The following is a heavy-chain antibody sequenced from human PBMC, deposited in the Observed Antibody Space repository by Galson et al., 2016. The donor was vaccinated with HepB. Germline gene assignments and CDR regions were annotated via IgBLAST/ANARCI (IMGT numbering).Heavy chain of an antibody. V-gene: IGHV3-53*01. CDR3: AAGDCSSGVCYNHPDY. CDR2: IYPGDRI. CDR1: GLTVSSTY. Sequence: SLRLSCAASGLTVSSTYMTWVRQAPGKGLEWVSVIYPGDRIYYADSVARRFTVPRDSSKNTLYLQMNSLRNDDAAVYYCAAGDCSSGVCYNHPDYWGQGTLVTVSS. D-gene: IGHD2-8*01. J-gene: IGHJ4*02.